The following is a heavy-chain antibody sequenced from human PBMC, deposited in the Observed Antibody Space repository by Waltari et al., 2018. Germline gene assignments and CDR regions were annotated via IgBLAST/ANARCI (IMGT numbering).Heavy chain of an antibody. D-gene: IGHD3-9*01. J-gene: IGHJ4*02. V-gene: IGHV1-2*06. CDR1: GYTFTGYY. Sequence: QVQLVQSGAEVKKPGASVKVSCKASGYTFTGYYMHWVRQAPGQGLEWMGRINPNSGGTNYAQKFQDRVTMTRDTSISTAYMELSRLRSDDTAVYYCAREAAGYDILTGYHDYWGQGTLVTVSS. CDR3: AREAAGYDILTGYHDY. CDR2: INPNSGGT.